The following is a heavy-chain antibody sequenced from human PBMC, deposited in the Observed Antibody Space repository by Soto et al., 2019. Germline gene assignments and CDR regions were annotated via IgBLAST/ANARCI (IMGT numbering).Heavy chain of an antibody. V-gene: IGHV1-2*02. D-gene: IGHD5-18*01. Sequence: DSVKVSCKASGYTFTGYYLHWVRQAPGQGLEWIGWINPNSGGTNYAQNFQGRVTMTRETSISTANIELSRLTFDDTPVYYCATHLRAMAKYYGMDIRCQGSTVTVSS. CDR1: GYTFTGYY. CDR3: ATHLRAMAKYYGMDI. CDR2: INPNSGGT. J-gene: IGHJ6*02.